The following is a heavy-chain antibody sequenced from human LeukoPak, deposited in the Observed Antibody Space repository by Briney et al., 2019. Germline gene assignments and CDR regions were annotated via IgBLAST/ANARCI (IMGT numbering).Heavy chain of an antibody. D-gene: IGHD3-10*01. CDR2: ISSSSIYT. V-gene: IGHV3-11*06. CDR3: ARDSAGVPFDY. Sequence: NAGGSLRLSCAASGFTFSDYYMSWIRQAPGKGLEWVSDISSSSIYTNYADSVKGRFTVSRDDAKNSLYLQMNSLRAEDTAVYYCARDSAGVPFDYWGQGTLVTVSS. CDR1: GFTFSDYY. J-gene: IGHJ4*02.